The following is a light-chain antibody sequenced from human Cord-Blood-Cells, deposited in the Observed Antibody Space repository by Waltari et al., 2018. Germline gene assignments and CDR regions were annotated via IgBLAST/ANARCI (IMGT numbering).Light chain of an antibody. V-gene: IGKV1-39*01. J-gene: IGKJ1*01. CDR3: QQSYSTPWT. Sequence: DIQMTQSPSSLSASGGDRVPITCRASQSISSYLNWYQQKPGKAPKLLIYAASSLQSGVPSRFSGSGSGTDFTLTISSLQPEDFATYYCQQSYSTPWTFGQGTKVEIK. CDR2: AAS. CDR1: QSISSY.